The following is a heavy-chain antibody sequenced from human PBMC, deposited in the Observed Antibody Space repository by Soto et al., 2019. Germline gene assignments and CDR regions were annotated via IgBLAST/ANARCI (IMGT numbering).Heavy chain of an antibody. V-gene: IGHV1-69*13. Sequence: VASVKVSCKASGGTFSSYAISWVRQAPGQGLEWMGGIIPIFGTANYAQKFQGRVTITADESTSTAYMELSSLRSEDTAVYYCARGCGYSSGCFDYWGQGTLVTVSS. D-gene: IGHD6-19*01. CDR2: IIPIFGTA. CDR3: ARGCGYSSGCFDY. CDR1: GGTFSSYA. J-gene: IGHJ4*02.